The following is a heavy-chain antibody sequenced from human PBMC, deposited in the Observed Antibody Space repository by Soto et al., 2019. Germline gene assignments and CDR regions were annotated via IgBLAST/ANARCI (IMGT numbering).Heavy chain of an antibody. CDR1: GGTSTRYA. D-gene: IGHD3-3*01. V-gene: IGHV1-69*06. CDR3: NRGSEYDFWSGYL. Sequence: QERLVQSGAEVRKPGSSVKVSCKVTGGTSTRYAINWVRQAPGKGLEWMGGIVPMFGTSKYAQKFQGRVTMTADTSTNIAYMELRRLRSEDTAVYYCNRGSEYDFWSGYLWVQGPLVSVSS. J-gene: IGHJ4*02. CDR2: IVPMFGTS.